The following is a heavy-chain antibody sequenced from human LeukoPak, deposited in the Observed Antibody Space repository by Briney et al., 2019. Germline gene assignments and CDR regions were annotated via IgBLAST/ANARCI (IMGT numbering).Heavy chain of an antibody. V-gene: IGHV3-53*01. CDR3: TTAAGYNYGQY. J-gene: IGHJ4*02. Sequence: GGSLRLSCAASGLTVSSNYMNWVRQAPGKGLEWVSALYIGGNTYYADSVRGRFSISRDNSKNTLYLQMNSLRAEDTAIYYCTTAAGYNYGQYWGQGTLVTVSS. D-gene: IGHD5-18*01. CDR2: LYIGGNT. CDR1: GLTVSSNY.